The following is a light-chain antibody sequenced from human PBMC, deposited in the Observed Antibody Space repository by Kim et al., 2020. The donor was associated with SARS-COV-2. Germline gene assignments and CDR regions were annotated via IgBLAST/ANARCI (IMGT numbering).Light chain of an antibody. J-gene: IGLJ2*01. CDR3: NSCDSSGNEVL. CDR1: SLRNYY. CDR2: GKN. V-gene: IGLV3-19*01. Sequence: SSELTQDPAVSVALGQTVRITCQGVSLRNYYATWYKQKPGTAPGVVMSGKNQRPSRIPDRFSGSRLGHRASLIITGAQAEDEADYYCNSCDSSGNEVLFG.